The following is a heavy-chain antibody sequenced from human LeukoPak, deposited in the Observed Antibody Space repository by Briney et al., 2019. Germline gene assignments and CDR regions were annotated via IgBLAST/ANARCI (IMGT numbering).Heavy chain of an antibody. Sequence: ASVKVSCKASGYTFTGYYMHWVRQAPGQGLEWMGRINPNSGGTNYAQKFQGRVTMTRDTSISTAYMELSRLRSDDTAVYYCARDLITMVRGVAPSDYWDQGTLVTVSS. J-gene: IGHJ4*02. CDR2: INPNSGGT. V-gene: IGHV1-2*06. CDR1: GYTFTGYY. CDR3: ARDLITMVRGVAPSDY. D-gene: IGHD3-10*01.